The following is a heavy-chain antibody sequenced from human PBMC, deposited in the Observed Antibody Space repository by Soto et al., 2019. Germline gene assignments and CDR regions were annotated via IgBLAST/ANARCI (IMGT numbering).Heavy chain of an antibody. CDR3: ARAGGLGAVAADY. CDR1: GGSISSGGYS. J-gene: IGHJ4*02. Sequence: QLQLQESGSGLVKPSQTLSLTCAVSGGSISSGGYSWSWIRQPPGKGLEWIGYIYHSGSTYYNPSLKSRVTISVDRSKNQFSLKLRSVSAADTAVYYCARAGGLGAVAADYGGQGTLVTVSS. V-gene: IGHV4-30-2*01. CDR2: IYHSGST. D-gene: IGHD6-19*01.